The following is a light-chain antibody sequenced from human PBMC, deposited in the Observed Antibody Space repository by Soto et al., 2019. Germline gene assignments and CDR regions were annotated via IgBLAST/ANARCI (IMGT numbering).Light chain of an antibody. J-gene: IGKJ4*01. CDR2: WAN. CDR1: QSVLYSTNNKNY. CDR3: QQYYITPLT. Sequence: DIVMTQSPDSLAVSLGERATINCKSSQSVLYSTNNKNYLAWYQQKPGQPPKLLIYWANTRESGVPDRFSGSGSGTDFPLTISSLQAEDVAVYYCQQYYITPLTFGGGTKVEIK. V-gene: IGKV4-1*01.